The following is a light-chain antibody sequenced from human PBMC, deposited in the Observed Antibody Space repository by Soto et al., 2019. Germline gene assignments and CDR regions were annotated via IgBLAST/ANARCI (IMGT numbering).Light chain of an antibody. J-gene: IGLJ3*02. CDR2: GNS. Sequence: QSVLTQPPSVSGAPGQRVTISCTGYNSNIGAGYDVHWYQQLPGTAPKLLIYGNSNRPSRVPDRFSASKSGTSASLAITGRQAEDEADYYCQSYDSSLSGLVFGGGTKLTVL. V-gene: IGLV1-40*01. CDR3: QSYDSSLSGLV. CDR1: NSNIGAGYD.